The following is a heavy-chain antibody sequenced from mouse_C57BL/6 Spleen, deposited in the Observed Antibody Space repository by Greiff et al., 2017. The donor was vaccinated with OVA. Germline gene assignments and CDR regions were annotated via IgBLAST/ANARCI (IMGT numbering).Heavy chain of an antibody. Sequence: QVQLQQSGAELAKPGASVKLSCKASGYTFTSYWMPWVKQRPGQGLEWIGYINPSSGYTKYNQKFKDKATFTADKTSITAYMQLSSLTYEDSAVYYCARMNYGNYYFDYWGKGTTLTVAS. V-gene: IGHV1-7*01. CDR1: GYTFTSYW. CDR3: ARMNYGNYYFDY. J-gene: IGHJ2*01. D-gene: IGHD2-1*01. CDR2: INPSSGYT.